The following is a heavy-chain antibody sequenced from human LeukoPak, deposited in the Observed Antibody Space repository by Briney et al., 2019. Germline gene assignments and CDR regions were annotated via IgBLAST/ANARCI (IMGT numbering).Heavy chain of an antibody. CDR2: ISYDGSNK. V-gene: IGHV3-30-3*01. Sequence: GGSLRLSCAASGFTFSSYAMHWVRQAPGKGLEWVAVISYDGSNKYYADSVKGRFTISRDNSKNTLYLQMNSLRAEDTAVYYCARDLTLEEPDIVVVPAAYYYYYYGMDVWGQGTTVTVSS. J-gene: IGHJ6*02. CDR1: GFTFSSYA. D-gene: IGHD2-2*01. CDR3: ARDLTLEEPDIVVVPAAYYYYYYGMDV.